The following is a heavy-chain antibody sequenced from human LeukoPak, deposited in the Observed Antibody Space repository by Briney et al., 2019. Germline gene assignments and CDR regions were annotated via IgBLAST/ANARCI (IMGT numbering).Heavy chain of an antibody. CDR3: ARDARQQLVERFDY. Sequence: GGSLRLSCAASGFTVSSNYMSWVRQAPGKGLEWVSVIYSGGSTYYADSVKGRFTISRDNSKNTLYLQMNSLRAEDTAVYYCARDARQQLVERFDYWGQGTLVTVSS. J-gene: IGHJ4*02. CDR1: GFTVSSNY. V-gene: IGHV3-53*01. D-gene: IGHD6-13*01. CDR2: IYSGGST.